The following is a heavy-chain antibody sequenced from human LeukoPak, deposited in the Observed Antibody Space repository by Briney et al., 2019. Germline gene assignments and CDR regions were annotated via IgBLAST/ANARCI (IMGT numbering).Heavy chain of an antibody. D-gene: IGHD3-22*01. V-gene: IGHV3-7*01. CDR2: IKQDGSEK. CDR1: GFTFSSYS. J-gene: IGHJ4*02. CDR3: ARDGEYYDSSGYFWD. Sequence: GRSLRLSCAASGFTFSSYSMNWVRQAPGKGLEWVANIKQDGSEKYYVDSVKGRFTISRDNAKNSLYLQMNSLRAEDTAVYYCARDGEYYDSSGYFWDWGQGTLVTVSS.